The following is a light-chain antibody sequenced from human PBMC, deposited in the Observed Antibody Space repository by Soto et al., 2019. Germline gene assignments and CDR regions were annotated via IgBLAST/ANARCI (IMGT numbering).Light chain of an antibody. CDR3: QHYNSYSEA. CDR2: KEA. V-gene: IGKV1-5*03. CDR1: QTISSW. Sequence: DIQMTQSPSTLSGSVGDRVTITCRASQTISSWLAWYQQKPGKAPKLLMYKEASLERGVLSRFSGSGSGTELFLTTSSLQPHDVVTYYCQHYNSYSEAFGQGTKVDIK. J-gene: IGKJ1*01.